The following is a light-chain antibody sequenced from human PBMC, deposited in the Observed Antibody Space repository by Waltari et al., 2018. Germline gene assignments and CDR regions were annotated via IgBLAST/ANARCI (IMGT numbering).Light chain of an antibody. CDR1: QTVLYSSNNKNC. J-gene: IGKJ4*01. Sequence: DIVMTQSPDSLAVSLGERATINCKSSQTVLYSSNNKNCLAWYQQKPGQAPKLLIYWASTRESGVPDRFSASGSGTDFTLTISSLQAEDVAVYFCQQYYSAPLTFGGGTKVEIK. V-gene: IGKV4-1*01. CDR2: WAS. CDR3: QQYYSAPLT.